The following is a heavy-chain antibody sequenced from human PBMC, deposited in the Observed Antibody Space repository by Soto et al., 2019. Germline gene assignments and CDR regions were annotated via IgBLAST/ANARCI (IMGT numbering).Heavy chain of an antibody. Sequence: QVQLVESGGGWVQPGRSLRLSCEATGFSFTTYGMHWVRQAPGKGLEWVAVIGYDGNNKYYADSVEGRFTISRDNSKNTGYLQMKSLRGDDTAVYYCARGGVTGIAGIFGSPLDIWGQGTVVTVSS. CDR2: IGYDGNNK. CDR1: GFSFTTYG. CDR3: ARGGVTGIAGIFGSPLDI. D-gene: IGHD1-1*01. J-gene: IGHJ3*02. V-gene: IGHV3-33*01.